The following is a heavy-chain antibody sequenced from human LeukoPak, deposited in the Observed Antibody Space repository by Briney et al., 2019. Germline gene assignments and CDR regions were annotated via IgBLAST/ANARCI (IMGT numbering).Heavy chain of an antibody. Sequence: GGSLRLSCAASGFTFSSYSMNWVRQAPGKGLEWVANIKQDGSEKYYVDSVKGRFTISRDNAKNSLYLQMNSLRAEDTAVYYCARTSGRSSWYSYYYYGMDVWGQGTTVTVSS. D-gene: IGHD6-13*01. CDR1: GFTFSSYS. J-gene: IGHJ6*02. CDR3: ARTSGRSSWYSYYYYGMDV. V-gene: IGHV3-7*01. CDR2: IKQDGSEK.